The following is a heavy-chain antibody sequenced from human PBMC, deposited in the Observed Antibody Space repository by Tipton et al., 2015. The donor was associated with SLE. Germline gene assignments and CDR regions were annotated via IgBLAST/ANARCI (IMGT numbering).Heavy chain of an antibody. CDR2: ITSEGSGA. V-gene: IGHV3-74*01. J-gene: IGHJ4*02. D-gene: IGHD2-8*01. CDR3: ARNTMVSASDY. Sequence: MTWVRQAPGKGLVWVSRITSEGSGADYADSVKGRFTISRDNAKNTLYLQMNSLRAEDTAVYYCARNTMVSASDYWGQGTLVTVSS.